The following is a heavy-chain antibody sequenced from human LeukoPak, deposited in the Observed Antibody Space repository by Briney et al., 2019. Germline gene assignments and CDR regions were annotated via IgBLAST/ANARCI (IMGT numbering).Heavy chain of an antibody. Sequence: GGSLRLSCAASGFTFSTYAMHWVRQAPGKGLEYVSAICSNGGCTYYSNSVKGRFTISRDNSKNTLYLQMGSLRAEDMAVYYCARGLAPDVWGKGTTVTVSS. D-gene: IGHD3-22*01. CDR1: GFTFSTYA. V-gene: IGHV3-64*01. CDR3: ARGLAPDV. J-gene: IGHJ6*04. CDR2: ICSNGGCT.